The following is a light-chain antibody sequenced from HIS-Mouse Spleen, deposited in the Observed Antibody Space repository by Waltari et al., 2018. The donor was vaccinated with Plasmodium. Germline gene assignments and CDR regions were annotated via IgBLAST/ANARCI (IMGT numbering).Light chain of an antibody. CDR3: QQYNNWPPP. V-gene: IGKV3-15*01. Sequence: EIVITQSPATLSVSPVERATLSCRASQSVSSNLAWYQQKPGQAPRLLIYGASTRATGIPARFSGSGSGTEFTLTISSMQSEDFAVYYCQQYNNWPPPFGGGTKVEIK. J-gene: IGKJ4*01. CDR2: GAS. CDR1: QSVSSN.